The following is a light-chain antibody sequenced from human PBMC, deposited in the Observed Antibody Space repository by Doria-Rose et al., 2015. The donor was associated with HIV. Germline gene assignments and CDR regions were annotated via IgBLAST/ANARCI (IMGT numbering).Light chain of an antibody. J-gene: IGKJ1*01. V-gene: IGKV3-20*01. CDR1: QSFSSTY. CDR3: HQYGTSWT. CDR2: DGS. Sequence: VLTQPPGTLSLSPGERATLSCRASQSFSSTYLAWYQQRPGQAPSLLIYDGSTRATGIPDRLSASGSGTDFTLTINRLEPEDFALYYCHQYGTSWTFGQGTKVEI.